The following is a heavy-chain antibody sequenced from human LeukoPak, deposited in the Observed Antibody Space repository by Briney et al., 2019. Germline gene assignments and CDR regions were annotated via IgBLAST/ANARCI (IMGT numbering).Heavy chain of an antibody. Sequence: PGGSLRLSCAASGFTFSSFAMYWVRQAPGKGLVWVSRVQSDGSGSMYANSVMGRFTISRDNSKNMLYLQVNSLTAEDTAVYFCARAQLGTPTDYWGQGTQVTVSS. CDR2: VQSDGSGS. V-gene: IGHV3-74*03. CDR3: ARAQLGTPTDY. J-gene: IGHJ4*02. D-gene: IGHD1-26*01. CDR1: GFTFSSFA.